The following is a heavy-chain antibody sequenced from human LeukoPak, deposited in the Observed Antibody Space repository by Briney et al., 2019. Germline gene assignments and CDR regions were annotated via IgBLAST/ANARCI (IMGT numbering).Heavy chain of an antibody. Sequence: GGSLRLSCAASGFDFSTYGMNWVRQAPGKGLEWVSSISSSSSYIYYADSVKGRFTISRDNAKNSVYLQMNSLRAEDTAVYFCARGDSSSSPLFHYAGQGTLVTVSS. CDR2: ISSSSSYI. V-gene: IGHV3-21*01. CDR3: ARGDSSSSPLFHY. D-gene: IGHD6-6*01. CDR1: GFDFSTYG. J-gene: IGHJ4*02.